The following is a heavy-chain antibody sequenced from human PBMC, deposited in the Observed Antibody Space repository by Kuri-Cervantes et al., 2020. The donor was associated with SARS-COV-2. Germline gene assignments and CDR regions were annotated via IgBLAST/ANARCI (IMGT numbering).Heavy chain of an antibody. J-gene: IGHJ6*03. D-gene: IGHD4-11*01. Sequence: GESLKISCAASGFTFSSYGMHWVRQAPGKGLEWVAVVSYDGTNDYYADSVKGRFTISRDNSKNTLYLQMNSLRAEDTAVYYCAKGGETATMEKYYYYYYMDVWGKGTTVTVSS. CDR3: AKGGETATMEKYYYYYYMDV. CDR2: VSYDGTND. CDR1: GFTFSSYG. V-gene: IGHV3-30*18.